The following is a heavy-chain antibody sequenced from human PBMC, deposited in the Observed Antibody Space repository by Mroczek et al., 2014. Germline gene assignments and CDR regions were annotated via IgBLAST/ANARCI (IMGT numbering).Heavy chain of an antibody. CDR1: GGSISSSSYY. Sequence: QVQLQESGPGLVKPSETLSLTCTVSGGSISSSSYYWGWIRQPPGKGLEWIGSIYYSGSTYYNPSLKSRVTISVDTSKNQFSLKLSSVTAADTAVYYCARHVPVVPAAMLEYYYMDVWGKGTTVTVSS. D-gene: IGHD2-2*01. V-gene: IGHV4-39*01. CDR3: ARHVPVVPAAMLEYYYMDV. J-gene: IGHJ6*03. CDR2: IYYSGST.